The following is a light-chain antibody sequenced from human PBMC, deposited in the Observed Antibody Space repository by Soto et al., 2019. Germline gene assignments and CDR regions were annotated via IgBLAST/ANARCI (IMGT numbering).Light chain of an antibody. J-gene: IGLJ1*01. Sequence: QSALTQSASVSGSPGQSIAISCTGTSSDVGGYDYVSWYQQHPDKAPKLIIYEVTKRPSGVSNRFSGSKSGNTASLTISGLQPDDEADYYCSSHTSGDTRVFGSGTKVTV. CDR1: SSDVGGYDY. V-gene: IGLV2-14*01. CDR2: EVT. CDR3: SSHTSGDTRV.